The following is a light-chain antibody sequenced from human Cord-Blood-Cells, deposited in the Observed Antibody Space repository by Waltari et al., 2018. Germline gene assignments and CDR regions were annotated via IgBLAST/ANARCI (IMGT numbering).Light chain of an antibody. CDR3: QQYDTLSRT. J-gene: IGKJ4*01. V-gene: IGKV1-33*01. CDR2: NAF. Sequence: DIKMTQSPSSLSASVGDRVTITCQSSQDISNYLNWYQQKPGKAPKLLIYNAFNLETGLPSMFSCSGSRTDFTFTISSLPPEGIATYYCQQYDTLSRTLGGGTKVAIK. CDR1: QDISNY.